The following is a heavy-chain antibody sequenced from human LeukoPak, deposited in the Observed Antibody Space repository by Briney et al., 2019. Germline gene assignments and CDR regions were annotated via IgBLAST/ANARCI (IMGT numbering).Heavy chain of an antibody. J-gene: IGHJ4*02. Sequence: SETLSLTCAVSGSSISSSNWWSWVRPPPGKGLEWIGEIYHSGSTNYNPSLKSRVTISVDKSKNQFSLKLSSVTAADTAVYYCARGNYYDSSGPAFWGQGTLVTVSS. CDR2: IYHSGST. CDR3: ARGNYYDSSGPAF. D-gene: IGHD3-22*01. V-gene: IGHV4-4*02. CDR1: GSSISSSNW.